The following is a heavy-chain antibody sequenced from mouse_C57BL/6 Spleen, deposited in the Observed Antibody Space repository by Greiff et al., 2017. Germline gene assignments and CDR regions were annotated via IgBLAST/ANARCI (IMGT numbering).Heavy chain of an antibody. V-gene: IGHV1-82*01. CDR2: FYPGDGDT. CDR1: GYAFRSSR. J-gene: IGHJ2*01. Sequence: LVESGPELVKPGASVKISCKASGYAFRSSRMNWVKQRHGKGLEWIGRFYPGDGDTNYNGKFKGKATLTADKSSSTSYMQLSSLTSEDSSFYVCARSLLGDYVDYWGQGTTLTVSS. CDR3: ARSLLGDYVDY. D-gene: IGHD4-1*01.